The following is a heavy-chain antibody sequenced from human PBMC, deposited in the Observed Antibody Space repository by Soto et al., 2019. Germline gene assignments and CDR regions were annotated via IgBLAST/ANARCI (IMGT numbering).Heavy chain of an antibody. D-gene: IGHD2-2*03. J-gene: IGHJ4*02. CDR2: ISYDGSNK. CDR1: GFTFSSYG. V-gene: IGHV3-30*18. Sequence: GGSLRLSCAASGFTFSSYGMHWVRQAPGKGLERVAVISYDGSNKYYADSVKGRFTISRDNSKNTLYLQMNSLRAEDTAVYYCAKDRGYCSSTSCYSYFDYWGQGTLVTVSS. CDR3: AKDRGYCSSTSCYSYFDY.